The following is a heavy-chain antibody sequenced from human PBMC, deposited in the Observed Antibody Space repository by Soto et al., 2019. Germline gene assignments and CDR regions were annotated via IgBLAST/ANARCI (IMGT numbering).Heavy chain of an antibody. CDR2: IYYSGST. D-gene: IGHD5-12*01. J-gene: IGHJ4*02. V-gene: IGHV4-59*01. CDR1: GGSISSYY. CDR3: AREGGYSGYEHQGIDY. Sequence: SQTLSLTCTVSGGSISSYYWSWIRQPPGKGLEWIGYIYYSGSTNYNPSLKSRVTISVDTSKNQFSLKLSSVTAADTAVYYCAREGGYSGYEHQGIDYWGQGTLVTVSS.